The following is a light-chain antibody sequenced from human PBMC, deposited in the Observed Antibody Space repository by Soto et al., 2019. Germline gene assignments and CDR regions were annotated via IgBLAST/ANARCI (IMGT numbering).Light chain of an antibody. CDR1: NIGSKS. J-gene: IGLJ2*01. CDR3: QGWDSSSDHVV. Sequence: SYELTQPPSVSVAPGKTDRITCGGNNIGSKSVHWYQQKPGQAPVLVIYYDSDRPSGLPERFSGSNSGNTATLTISRVEAGDEADCYCQGWDSSSDHVVFGGGTKLTVL. V-gene: IGLV3-21*04. CDR2: YDS.